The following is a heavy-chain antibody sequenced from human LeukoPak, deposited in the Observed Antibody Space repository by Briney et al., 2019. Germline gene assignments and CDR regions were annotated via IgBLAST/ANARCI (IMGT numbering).Heavy chain of an antibody. CDR1: GLTFDRNE. Sequence: PGGSLRLSCTASGLTFDRNEINWVRQAPGKGLEWVSFIAHSGNTMQYADSVKGRFTISRDNGKNSVYLQMNSLTTEDTAVYYCARGHNYGTHLDSWGQGTPVTVSS. V-gene: IGHV3-48*03. CDR3: ARGHNYGTHLDS. J-gene: IGHJ4*02. CDR2: IAHSGNTM. D-gene: IGHD5-18*01.